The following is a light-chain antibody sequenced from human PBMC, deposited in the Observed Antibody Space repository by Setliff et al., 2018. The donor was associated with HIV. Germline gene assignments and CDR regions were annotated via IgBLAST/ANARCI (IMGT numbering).Light chain of an antibody. J-gene: IGLJ2*01. Sequence: QSVLTQPPSASGSPGQSVTISCTGSSSDIGRYNFVSWYQQHPAKAPRLIIFDVSARPSGVPDRFSGSKSDNTASLTISGLQTEDEADYYCCSYAGSDAWIFGGGTKVTVL. CDR3: CSYAGSDAWI. CDR1: SSDIGRYNF. CDR2: DVS. V-gene: IGLV2-8*01.